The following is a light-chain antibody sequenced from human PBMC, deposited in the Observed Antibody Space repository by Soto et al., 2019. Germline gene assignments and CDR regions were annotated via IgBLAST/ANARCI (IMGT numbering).Light chain of an antibody. Sequence: EIVMTQSPATLSVSPGERATLSCRASQSVSTNLAWYQQKPGQAPRLLIYAASVRATGIPARFSGSGSGTECTLTISSLQSEDFAVYYCQQYDGRPPNLSFGGGKKVEIK. CDR3: QQYDGRPPNLS. CDR2: AAS. J-gene: IGKJ4*01. CDR1: QSVSTN. V-gene: IGKV3-15*01.